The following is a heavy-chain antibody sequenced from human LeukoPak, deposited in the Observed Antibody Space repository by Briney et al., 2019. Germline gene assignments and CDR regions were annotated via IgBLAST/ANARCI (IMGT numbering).Heavy chain of an antibody. J-gene: IGHJ4*02. CDR3: ARDRFDLYQPWAFDY. CDR1: GYTFTSYG. D-gene: IGHD2-2*01. Sequence: VASVKVSCKASGYTFTSYGISWVRQAPGPGLEWMGWISAYNGNTNYAQKLQGRVTMTTDTSTSTAYMELRSLRSDDTAVYYCARDRFDLYQPWAFDYWGQGTLDTVSS. V-gene: IGHV1-18*01. CDR2: ISAYNGNT.